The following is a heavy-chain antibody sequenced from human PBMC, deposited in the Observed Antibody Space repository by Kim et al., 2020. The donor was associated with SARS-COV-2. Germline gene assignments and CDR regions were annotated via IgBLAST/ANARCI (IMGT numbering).Heavy chain of an antibody. J-gene: IGHJ6*02. CDR1: GFTFSSYG. CDR3: ARDAVACSSTSCYSGWTYSYYGMDV. CDR2: ISYDGSNK. Sequence: GGSLRLSCAASGFTFSSYGMHWVRQAPGKGLEWVAVISYDGSNKYYADSVKGRFTISRDNSKNTLYLQMNSLRAEDTAVYYCARDAVACSSTSCYSGWTYSYYGMDVWGQGTTVTVSS. V-gene: IGHV3-33*05. D-gene: IGHD2-2*01.